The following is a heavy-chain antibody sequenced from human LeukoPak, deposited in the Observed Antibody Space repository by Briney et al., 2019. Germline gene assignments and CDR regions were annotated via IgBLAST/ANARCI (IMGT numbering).Heavy chain of an antibody. CDR3: ARGSLSWYYDSSGLIDY. J-gene: IGHJ4*02. Sequence: SGGSLRLSCAASGFTFSSYGMHWVRQAPGKGLEWVAVIWYDGSNKYYADSVKGRFTISRDNSKNTLYLQMNSLRTEDTAVYYCARGSLSWYYDSSGLIDYWGQGTLVTASS. CDR1: GFTFSSYG. CDR2: IWYDGSNK. V-gene: IGHV3-33*01. D-gene: IGHD3-22*01.